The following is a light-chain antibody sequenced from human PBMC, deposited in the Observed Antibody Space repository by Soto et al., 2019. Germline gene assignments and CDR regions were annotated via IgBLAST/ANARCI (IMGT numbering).Light chain of an antibody. V-gene: IGKV3-15*01. J-gene: IGKJ1*01. CDR2: GAS. CDR1: QSVSSSH. Sequence: ESVLTQSPGTLSLSPGERATLSCRASQSVSSSHLAWYQQKPGEAPRLLIFGASTRATGIPARFSGGGSGTEFTLTISSLQPDDFATYYCQQYITYSRTFGQGTKVDIK. CDR3: QQYITYSRT.